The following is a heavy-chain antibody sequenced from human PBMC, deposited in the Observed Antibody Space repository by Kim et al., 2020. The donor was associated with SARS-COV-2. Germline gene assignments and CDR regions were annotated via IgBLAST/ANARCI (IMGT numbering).Heavy chain of an antibody. V-gene: IGHV4-34*01. D-gene: IGHD6-13*01. CDR2: INHSGST. J-gene: IGHJ4*02. CDR3: ARGRRYSSSWYGDY. Sequence: SETPSLTCAVYGGSFSGYYWSWIRQPPGKGLEWIGEINHSGSTNYNPSLKSRVTISVDTSKNQFSLKLSSVTAADTAVYYCARGRRYSSSWYGDYWGQGT. CDR1: GGSFSGYY.